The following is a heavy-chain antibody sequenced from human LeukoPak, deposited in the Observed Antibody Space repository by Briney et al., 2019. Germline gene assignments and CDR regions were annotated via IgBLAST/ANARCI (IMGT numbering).Heavy chain of an antibody. CDR1: GFTFSSYA. D-gene: IGHD3-3*01. J-gene: IGHJ4*02. V-gene: IGHV3-23*01. Sequence: PGGSLRLSCAAPGFTFSSYAMSWVRQAPGKGLEWVSAISGSGGSTYYADSVKGRFTISRDNSKNTLYLQMNSLRAEDTAVYYCAKGPFWSGYYTLDYWGQGTLVTVTS. CDR3: AKGPFWSGYYTLDY. CDR2: ISGSGGST.